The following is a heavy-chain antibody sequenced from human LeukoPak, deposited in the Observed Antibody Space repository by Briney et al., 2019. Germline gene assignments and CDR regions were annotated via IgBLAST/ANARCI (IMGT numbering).Heavy chain of an antibody. CDR3: ARTYSSGQGAYY. J-gene: IGHJ4*02. Sequence: PSETLSLTCTVSGDSINSYYWSWIRQPAGKGLEWIGRIHTSGSTNYIPSLKSRVTMSVDTSKNQFSLKLNSVTAADTAVYYCARTYSSGQGAYYWGQGTLVTVSS. CDR2: IHTSGST. CDR1: GDSINSYY. D-gene: IGHD3-22*01. V-gene: IGHV4-4*07.